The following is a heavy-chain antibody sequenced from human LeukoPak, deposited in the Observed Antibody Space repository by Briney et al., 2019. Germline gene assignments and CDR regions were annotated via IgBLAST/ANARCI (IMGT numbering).Heavy chain of an antibody. CDR3: SRGSGWLSVY. V-gene: IGHV3-49*05. J-gene: IGHJ4*02. CDR1: GFTFGDYL. CDR2: ISGGTT. D-gene: IGHD6-19*01. Sequence: KTGGSLRLSCTASGFTFGDYLMSWFRQAPGKGLEWIGFISGGTTEYAASVKGRFTISRDDSTSIVYLQMNSLTTEDTAVYYCSRGSGWLSVYWGQGTLVTVSS.